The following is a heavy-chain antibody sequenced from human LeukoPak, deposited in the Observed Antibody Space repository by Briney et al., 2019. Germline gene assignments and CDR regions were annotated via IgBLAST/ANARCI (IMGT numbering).Heavy chain of an antibody. D-gene: IGHD2-2*02. CDR1: GFTFSSYV. Sequence: GGSLRLSCAASGFTFSSYVMSWVRQAPGKGLECVSVISASGGSTYYADSVKGRFTISRDNSKNTLYLQMNSLRAEDTAVYYCAKGGRYCSSTSCYTSFDYWGQGTLVTVSS. J-gene: IGHJ4*02. CDR3: AKGGRYCSSTSCYTSFDY. CDR2: ISASGGST. V-gene: IGHV3-23*01.